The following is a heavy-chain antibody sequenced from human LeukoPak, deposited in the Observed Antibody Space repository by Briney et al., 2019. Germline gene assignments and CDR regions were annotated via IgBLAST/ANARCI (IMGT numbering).Heavy chain of an antibody. CDR2: ISYDGSNK. CDR1: GFTFSSYA. D-gene: IGHD3-9*01. Sequence: PGGSLRLSCAASGFTFSSYAMHWVRQAPGKGLEWVAVISYDGSNKYHADSVKGRFTISRDNSKNTLYLQMNSLRAEDTAVYYCARPYDILTGYSGSFDYWGQGTLVTVSS. V-gene: IGHV3-30-3*01. J-gene: IGHJ4*02. CDR3: ARPYDILTGYSGSFDY.